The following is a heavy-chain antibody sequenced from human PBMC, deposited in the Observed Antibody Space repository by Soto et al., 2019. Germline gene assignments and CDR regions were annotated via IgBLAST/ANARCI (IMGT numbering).Heavy chain of an antibody. D-gene: IGHD2-15*01. J-gene: IGHJ2*01. CDR2: IIPILGIA. CDR1: GGTFSSYT. V-gene: IGHV1-69*02. Sequence: QVQLVQSGAEVKKPGSSVKVSCKASGGTFSSYTISWVRQAPGQGLEWMGRIIPILGIANYAQKFPGRVTIIAVKSMITVDMALRSLRSEDTAVYYYARCAEISLVDYSWYCDLWGRGTLVTVSS. CDR3: ARCAEISLVDYSWYCDL.